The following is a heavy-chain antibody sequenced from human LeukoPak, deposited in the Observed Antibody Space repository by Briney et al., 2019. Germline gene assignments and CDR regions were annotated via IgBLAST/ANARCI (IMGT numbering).Heavy chain of an antibody. V-gene: IGHV4-39*07. CDR3: GGSKGYFDY. D-gene: IGHD2-15*01. J-gene: IGHJ4*02. Sequence: SETLSLTCTVSGGSISSGDYYWSWIRQPPGKGLEWIGEINHSGSTNYNPSLKSRVTISVDTSKNQFSLKLSSVTAADTAVYYCGGSKGYFDYWGQGTLVTVSS. CDR1: GGSISSGDYY. CDR2: INHSGST.